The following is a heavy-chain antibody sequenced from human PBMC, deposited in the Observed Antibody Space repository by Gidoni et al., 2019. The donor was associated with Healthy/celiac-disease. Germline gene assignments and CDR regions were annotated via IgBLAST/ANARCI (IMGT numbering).Heavy chain of an antibody. V-gene: IGHV3-72*01. CDR3: ARDKDYVWGSLDY. CDR2: TRNKANSYTT. D-gene: IGHD3-16*01. J-gene: IGHJ4*02. Sequence: EVQLVESGGGLVQPGGSLSLSCSAFGFTFRDHYMDWVRQAPGKGLEWVGRTRNKANSYTTEYAASVKGRFTISRDDSKNSLYLQMNSLKTEDTAVYYCARDKDYVWGSLDYWGQGTLVTVSS. CDR1: GFTFRDHY.